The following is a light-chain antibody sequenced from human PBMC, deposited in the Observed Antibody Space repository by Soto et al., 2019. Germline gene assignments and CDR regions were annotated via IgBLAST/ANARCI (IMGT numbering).Light chain of an antibody. J-gene: IGKJ1*01. Sequence: DIVLTQSPGTLSLSPGERATLSCRASQSVSSSYLAWYQQKPGQAPRHLIYGASSRATGIPDRFSGSGSGTDFTLTISRLEPEDFAVYFCQQYGSSPRTFGQGTKVEIK. V-gene: IGKV3-20*01. CDR2: GAS. CDR3: QQYGSSPRT. CDR1: QSVSSSY.